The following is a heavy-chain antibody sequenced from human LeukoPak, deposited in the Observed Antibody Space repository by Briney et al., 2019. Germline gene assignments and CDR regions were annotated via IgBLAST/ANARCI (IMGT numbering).Heavy chain of an antibody. CDR2: IIPIFGTA. Sequence: GASVKASCKASGGTFSSYAISWVRQAPGQGLEWMGGIIPIFGTANYAQKFQGRVTITADESTSTAYMELSSLRSEDTAVYYCARESGSPTGLPLDYWGQGTLVTVSS. CDR1: GGTFSSYA. J-gene: IGHJ4*02. V-gene: IGHV1-69*01. CDR3: ARESGSPTGLPLDY. D-gene: IGHD1-26*01.